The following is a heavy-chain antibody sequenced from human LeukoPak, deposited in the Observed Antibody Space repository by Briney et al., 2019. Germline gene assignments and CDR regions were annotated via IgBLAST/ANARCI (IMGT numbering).Heavy chain of an antibody. CDR1: GFTFSSYS. V-gene: IGHV3-21*01. CDR3: ARDLASLSGWKS. J-gene: IGHJ4*02. CDR2: ISSSSSYI. Sequence: NPGGSLRLSCAASGFTFSSYSMNWVRQAPGKGLEWVSSISSSSSYIYYADSVKGRFTISRDNAKNSLYLQMNSLRAEDTAVYYCARDLASLSGWKSWGQGTLVTVSS. D-gene: IGHD6-19*01.